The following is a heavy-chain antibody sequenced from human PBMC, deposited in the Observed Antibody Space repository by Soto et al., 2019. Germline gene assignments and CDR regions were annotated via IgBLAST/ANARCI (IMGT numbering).Heavy chain of an antibody. V-gene: IGHV4-61*01. CDR3: ARSRGIYDSSGYYYHPGSAARFDY. CDR2: IYYSGGT. D-gene: IGHD3-22*01. CDR1: CGSVSSGSYY. J-gene: IGHJ4*02. Sequence: SETLSLTCTVSCGSVSSGSYYWSWIRQPPGKGLEWIGYIYYSGGTNYNPSLKSRVTISVDTSKNQFSLKLSSVTAADTAVYYCARSRGIYDSSGYYYHPGSAARFDYWGQGTLVTVSS.